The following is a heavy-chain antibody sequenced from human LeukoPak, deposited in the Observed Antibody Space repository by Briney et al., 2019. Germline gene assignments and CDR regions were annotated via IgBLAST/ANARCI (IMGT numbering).Heavy chain of an antibody. D-gene: IGHD1/OR15-1a*01. CDR1: GFTFSDYY. Sequence: PGGSLRLSCAASGFTFSDYYMRWIRQAPGKGLEWVSYISSSGSTIYYADSVKGRFTTSRDNAKDSLYLQMNSLRAEDTAVYYCASRRTDFDYWGQGTLVTVSS. CDR2: ISSSGSTI. CDR3: ASRRTDFDY. J-gene: IGHJ4*02. V-gene: IGHV3-11*01.